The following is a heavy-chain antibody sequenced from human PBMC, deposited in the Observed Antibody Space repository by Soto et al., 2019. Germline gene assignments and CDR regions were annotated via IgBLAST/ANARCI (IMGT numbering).Heavy chain of an antibody. CDR2: IKSKTDGGTT. V-gene: IGHV3-15*01. D-gene: IGHD3-3*01. Sequence: EVQLVESGGGLVKPGGSLRLSCAASGFTFSNAWMSWVRQAPGKGLEWVGRIKSKTDGGTTDYAAPVKGRFTISRDDSKNTLYLQMNSLKTEDTAVYYCTTDWTRYYDFWSGYPRSDYWGQGPLVTVSS. CDR3: TTDWTRYYDFWSGYPRSDY. CDR1: GFTFSNAW. J-gene: IGHJ4*02.